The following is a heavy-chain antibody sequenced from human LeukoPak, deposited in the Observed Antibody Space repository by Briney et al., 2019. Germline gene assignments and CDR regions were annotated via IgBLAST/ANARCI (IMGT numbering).Heavy chain of an antibody. CDR1: GGSVNSGSYY. D-gene: IGHD3-10*01. CDR3: AREGIGFDC. J-gene: IGHJ4*02. CDR2: TYYNGNT. Sequence: SETLSLTCTVSGGSVNSGSYYWNWIRQPPGKGLEWIGYTYYNGNTNYNPSLESRVTISVDTSRNQFSLRLSSVTAADTAVYYCAREGIGFDCWGQGTLVTVSP. V-gene: IGHV4-61*01.